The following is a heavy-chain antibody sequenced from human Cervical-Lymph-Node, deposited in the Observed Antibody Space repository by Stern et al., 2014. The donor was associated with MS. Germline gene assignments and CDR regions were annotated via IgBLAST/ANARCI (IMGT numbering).Heavy chain of an antibody. D-gene: IGHD3-22*01. V-gene: IGHV1-69*06. J-gene: IGHJ4*02. CDR1: GGIFNIYA. Sequence: VQLVQSGAEVKKPGSSVKVSCKASGGIFNIYAISWMRQAPGPGLEWMGGIIPTFTTANYAEKFQGRASITADRSTSTVYLELSSLRSEDTAVYYCARDPHYYDTSDYRNWGQGTLVTVSS. CDR3: ARDPHYYDTSDYRN. CDR2: IIPTFTTA.